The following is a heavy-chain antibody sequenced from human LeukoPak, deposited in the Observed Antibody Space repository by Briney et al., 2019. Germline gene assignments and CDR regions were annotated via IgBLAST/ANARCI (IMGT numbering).Heavy chain of an antibody. CDR2: FDPDDSGT. Sequence: GASVKVSCKVSGYTLTELSMHWVRQAPGKGLEWMGGFDPDDSGTIYAQKFQARLTMTEDTSTDTAYMELSSLRSEDTAVYYCAATLNDAFNFWGQGTMVTVSS. CDR3: AATLNDAFNF. V-gene: IGHV1-24*01. J-gene: IGHJ3*01. CDR1: GYTLTELS.